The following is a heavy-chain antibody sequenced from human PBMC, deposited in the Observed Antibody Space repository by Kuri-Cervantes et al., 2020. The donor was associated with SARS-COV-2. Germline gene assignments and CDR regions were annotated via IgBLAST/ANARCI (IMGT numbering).Heavy chain of an antibody. J-gene: IGHJ3*02. CDR1: GFPFDDYV. CDR2: ISWNSGNI. Sequence: GGSLRLSCAASGFPFDDYVMHWVRQAPGKGLEWVSGISWNSGNIGYADSVKGRFTISRDNAKNSLYLQMNSLRAEDTAVYYCASSIASGAFDIWGQGTMVTVSS. V-gene: IGHV3-9*01. CDR3: ASSIASGAFDI. D-gene: IGHD1-26*01.